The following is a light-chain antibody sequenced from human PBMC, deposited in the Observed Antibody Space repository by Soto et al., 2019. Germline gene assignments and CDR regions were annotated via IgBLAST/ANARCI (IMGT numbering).Light chain of an antibody. V-gene: IGKV1-9*01. CDR2: DAS. CDR3: QQLNSYPIT. CDR1: QSINTF. J-gene: IGKJ5*01. Sequence: DIQMTQSPASLSASVGDTVTITCRGSQSINTFLSWYRNKPGKDPEILIYDASTLQSGVPSRFSGSGSGTEFNLTISRLQTEDFATYYCQQLNSYPITFGQGTRLEIK.